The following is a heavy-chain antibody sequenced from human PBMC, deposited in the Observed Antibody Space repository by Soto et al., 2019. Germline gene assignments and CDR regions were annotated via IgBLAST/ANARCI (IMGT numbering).Heavy chain of an antibody. CDR1: GFSLANFP. V-gene: IGHV3-48*02. J-gene: IGHJ4*02. D-gene: IGHD6-19*01. Sequence: GWSMRLSCVGYGFSLANFPMNWVRQTPGKGLEWISYISPRGDNIYYTESVKGRFTISRDNARNSLYLQMNSLRDEDAALYYCAKVPHPNIGWPYYFDCRGQGVPVTVYS. CDR3: AKVPHPNIGWPYYFDC. CDR2: ISPRGDNI.